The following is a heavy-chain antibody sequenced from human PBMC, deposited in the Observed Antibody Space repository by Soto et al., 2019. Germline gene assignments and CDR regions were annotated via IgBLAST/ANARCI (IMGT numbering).Heavy chain of an antibody. V-gene: IGHV3-30*18. CDR2: ISYDGSNK. CDR3: AKASGSYRRAFDY. CDR1: GFTFSSYG. Sequence: QVQLVESGGGVVQPGRSLRLSCAASGFTFSSYGMHWVRQAPGKGLEWVAVISYDGSNKYYADSVKGRFTISRDNSKNTLYLQMNSLRAEDTAVYYCAKASGSYRRAFDYWGQGTLVTVSS. D-gene: IGHD1-26*01. J-gene: IGHJ4*02.